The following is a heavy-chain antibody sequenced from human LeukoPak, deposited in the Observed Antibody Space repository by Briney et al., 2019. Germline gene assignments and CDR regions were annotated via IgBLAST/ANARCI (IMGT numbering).Heavy chain of an antibody. CDR2: IKPSSGGT. D-gene: IGHD3-10*01. CDR3: ARDLMVRGPMDV. J-gene: IGHJ6*03. CDR1: GYTFTGYY. Sequence: GASVKVSCKASGYTFTGYYIHWVRQAPGQGLEWMGWIKPSSGGTNYAQNFQGRVTMTRDTSINTAYTELSRLRSDDTAVYYCARDLMVRGPMDVWGKGTTVTVSS. V-gene: IGHV1-2*02.